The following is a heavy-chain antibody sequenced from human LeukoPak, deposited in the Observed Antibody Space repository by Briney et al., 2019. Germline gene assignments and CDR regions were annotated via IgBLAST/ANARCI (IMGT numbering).Heavy chain of an antibody. CDR3: ARTAAVTEFDY. J-gene: IGHJ4*02. V-gene: IGHV5-51*01. Sequence: GESLKISCEASGYSFTSYWIAWVRQMPGKGLEYMGVIYPGDSDTRYSPSFQGQVTISADKSISTAYLQWSSLKASDTAMYYCARTAAVTEFDYWGQGTLVTVSS. CDR1: GYSFTSYW. CDR2: IYPGDSDT. D-gene: IGHD6-19*01.